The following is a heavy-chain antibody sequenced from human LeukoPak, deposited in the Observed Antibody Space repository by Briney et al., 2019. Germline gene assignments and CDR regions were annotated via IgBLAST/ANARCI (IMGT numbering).Heavy chain of an antibody. V-gene: IGHV3-15*01. CDR1: GFTFGNAW. CDR2: ITSKSDGGTT. D-gene: IGHD6-13*01. CDR3: AKDPGIAAAQGRWYYFDY. Sequence: GGSLRLSCAASGFTFGNAWMGWVRQAPGKGLEWVGRITSKSDGGTTDYAAPVKGRFTISRDNSKNTLYLQMNSLRAEDTAVYYCAKDPGIAAAQGRWYYFDYWGQGTLVTVSS. J-gene: IGHJ4*02.